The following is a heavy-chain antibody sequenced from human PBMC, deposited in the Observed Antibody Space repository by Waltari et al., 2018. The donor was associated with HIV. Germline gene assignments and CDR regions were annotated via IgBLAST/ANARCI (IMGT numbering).Heavy chain of an antibody. D-gene: IGHD2-8*01. V-gene: IGHV1-18*01. CDR1: GYTLKKYG. CDR2: ISAYNGNT. Sequence: QVQLVQSGAEVKKPGASVNVSCKASGYTLKKYGISWVRQAPGQGLEWMGWISAYNGNTNYAQKLQGRVTMTTDTSTSTAYMELRSLRSDDTAVYYCAREGNGGSQYYYYYMDVWGKGTTVTVSS. CDR3: AREGNGGSQYYYYYMDV. J-gene: IGHJ6*03.